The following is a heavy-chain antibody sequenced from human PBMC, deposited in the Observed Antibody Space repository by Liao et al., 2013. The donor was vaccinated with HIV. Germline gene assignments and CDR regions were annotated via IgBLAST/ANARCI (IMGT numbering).Heavy chain of an antibody. V-gene: IGHV4-34*01. CDR2: VNQSGST. D-gene: IGHD3-3*01. Sequence: QVQLQQWGTGRLKPSETLSLSCAVYGGSFGNHFWTWIRQPPGGGLEWVGEVNQSGSTKYNPSLKSRATISADTTKNQFSLKLSAVTAADTAVYYCARAHLAGNFWSALNWFDPWGQGALVTVSS. CDR3: ARAHLAGNFWSALNWFDP. CDR1: GGSFGNHF. J-gene: IGHJ5*02.